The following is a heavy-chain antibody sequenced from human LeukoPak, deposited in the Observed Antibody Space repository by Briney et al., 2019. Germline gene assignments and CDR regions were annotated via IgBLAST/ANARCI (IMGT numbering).Heavy chain of an antibody. CDR1: GGSISSGDYY. D-gene: IGHD6-13*01. J-gene: IGHJ5*02. CDR3: AQQLGGHWFDP. Sequence: PSETLSLTCTVSGGSISSGDYYWSWIRQPPGKGLEWIGYIYYSGSTYYNPSLKSRVIISVDTSKNQFSLKLSSVTAADTAVYYCAQQLGGHWFDPWGQGTLVTVSS. V-gene: IGHV4-30-4*01. CDR2: IYYSGST.